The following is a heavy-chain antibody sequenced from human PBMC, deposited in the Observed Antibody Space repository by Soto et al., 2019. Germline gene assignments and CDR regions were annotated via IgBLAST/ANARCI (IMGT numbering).Heavy chain of an antibody. J-gene: IGHJ6*03. Sequence: PGGSLSLWLGASGFTISSYAVSWVRQAPGKGLEWVSAISGSGGGTYYADSVKGRFTISRDNSKNTLYLQMKSLRAEDTAVYYCARFHQEGWRFLEWLEGPYYYYMDVWGKGTTVTVSS. CDR3: ARFHQEGWRFLEWLEGPYYYYMDV. D-gene: IGHD3-3*01. CDR2: ISGSGGGT. V-gene: IGHV3-23*01. CDR1: GFTISSYA.